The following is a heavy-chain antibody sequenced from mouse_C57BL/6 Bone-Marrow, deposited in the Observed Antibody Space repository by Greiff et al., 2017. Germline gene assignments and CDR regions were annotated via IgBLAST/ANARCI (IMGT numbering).Heavy chain of an antibody. D-gene: IGHD1-1*01. Sequence: QVQLQQSGAELVRPGASVTLSCKASGYTFTDYEMHWVKQTPVHGLEWIGAIDPETGGTAYHQKFKGKAILTADKSSSTAYMELRSLTSEDSAVYYCDYGTPYAMDYWGQGTSVTVSA. CDR1: GYTFTDYE. V-gene: IGHV1-15*01. CDR2: IDPETGGT. CDR3: DYGTPYAMDY. J-gene: IGHJ4*01.